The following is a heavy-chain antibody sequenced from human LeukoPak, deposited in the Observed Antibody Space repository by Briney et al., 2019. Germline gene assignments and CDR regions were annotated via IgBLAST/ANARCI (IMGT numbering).Heavy chain of an antibody. D-gene: IGHD6-6*01. CDR2: IYTGGTT. CDR3: ARDSSSYYFDY. J-gene: IGHJ4*02. CDR1: GFTFSNHP. Sequence: GGSLRLSCAASGFTFSNHPMSWVRQAPGKGLEWVSIIYTGGTTHYADSLKDRFTISRDDSKNTLYLQMNSLRAEDTAVYYCARDSSSYYFDYWGQGTLVTVSS. V-gene: IGHV3-66*01.